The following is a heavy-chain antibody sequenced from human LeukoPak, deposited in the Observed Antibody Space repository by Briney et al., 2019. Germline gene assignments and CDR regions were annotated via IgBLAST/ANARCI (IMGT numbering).Heavy chain of an antibody. CDR2: IIPIFATA. CDR1: GYTFTSYG. CDR3: ARDEGPGSYNAFDI. V-gene: IGHV1-69*13. Sequence: SVKVSCKASGYTFTSYGISWVRQAPGQGLEWMGGIIPIFATANYAQKFQGRVTITADESTSTAYMELSSLRSEDTAVYYCARDEGPGSYNAFDIWGQGTMVTVSS. J-gene: IGHJ3*02. D-gene: IGHD1-26*01.